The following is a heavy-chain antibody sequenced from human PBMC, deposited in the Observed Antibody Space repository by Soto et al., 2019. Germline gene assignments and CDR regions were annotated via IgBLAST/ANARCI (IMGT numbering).Heavy chain of an antibody. CDR1: GGSISSSSYY. J-gene: IGHJ6*02. Sequence: SETLSLTCTVSGGSISSSSYYWGWIRQPPGKGLEWIGSIYYGGSTYYNPSLKSRVTISVDTSKNQFSLKLSSVTAADTAVYYCARCAAAGTLFSNQEDYYYGMDVWGQGTTVT. D-gene: IGHD6-13*01. V-gene: IGHV4-39*01. CDR3: ARCAAAGTLFSNQEDYYYGMDV. CDR2: IYYGGST.